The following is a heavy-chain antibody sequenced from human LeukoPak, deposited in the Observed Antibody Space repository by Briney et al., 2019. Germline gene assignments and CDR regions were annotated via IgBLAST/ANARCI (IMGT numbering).Heavy chain of an antibody. V-gene: IGHV6-1*01. D-gene: IGHD6-13*01. J-gene: IGHJ5*02. CDR3: AREAAGIGRNWFDP. CDR2: TYQKSRWFN. Sequence: SQTLSLTCAISGDSVSTNSAAWAWVRQSPSRGLEWLGRTYQKSRWFNDHAVSVKSRITINPDTSRNQFSLQLNSVTPEDTAVYYCAREAAGIGRNWFDPWGQGILVTVSS. CDR1: GDSVSTNSAA.